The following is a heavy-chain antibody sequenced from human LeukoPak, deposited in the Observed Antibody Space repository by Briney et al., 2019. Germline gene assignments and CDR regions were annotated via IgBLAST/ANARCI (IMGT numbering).Heavy chain of an antibody. CDR2: INPSGDST. J-gene: IGHJ5*02. CDR3: AKLAASETGEGS. V-gene: IGHV1-46*01. D-gene: IGHD6-13*01. Sequence: GASVKVSCKASGYTFTSNHIHCVRQAPGQGLEWMGVINPSGDSTSYAQKFXGRVTMTRDTSTSTVYMELSSLRSEDTAIYYCAKLAASETGEGSWGQGTLVTVSS. CDR1: GYTFTSNH.